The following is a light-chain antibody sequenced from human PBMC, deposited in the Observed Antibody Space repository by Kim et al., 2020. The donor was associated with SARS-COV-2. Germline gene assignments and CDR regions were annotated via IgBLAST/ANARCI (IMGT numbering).Light chain of an antibody. Sequence: PGQSITISCTGTSSDVGNYNLVSLYQQHPGKAPKLMIYEVTKRPSGVSNRFSGSKSGNTASLTISGLQAEDEADYYCCSYAGSRNVFGGGTQLTVL. CDR1: SSDVGNYNL. J-gene: IGLJ7*01. CDR2: EVT. V-gene: IGLV2-23*02. CDR3: CSYAGSRNV.